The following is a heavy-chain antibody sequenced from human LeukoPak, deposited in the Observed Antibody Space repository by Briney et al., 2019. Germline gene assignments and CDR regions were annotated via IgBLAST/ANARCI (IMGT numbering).Heavy chain of an antibody. J-gene: IGHJ4*02. D-gene: IGHD3-22*01. CDR1: GGSISNGYW. CDR3: ARIYYYDSSGSVFDY. CDR2: INHSGST. Sequence: SETLSLTCAVSGGSISNGYWWSWVRQPPVKGLEWIGEINHSGSTNYNPSLKSRATISLDMSKNQFSLTLSSVTAADTAVYYCARIYYYDSSGSVFDYWGQGTLVTVSS. V-gene: IGHV4-4*02.